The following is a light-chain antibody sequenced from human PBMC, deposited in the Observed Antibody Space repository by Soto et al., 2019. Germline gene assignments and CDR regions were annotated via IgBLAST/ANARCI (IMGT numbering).Light chain of an antibody. V-gene: IGKV4-1*01. CDR2: WAS. CDR3: QQFYSTPRT. J-gene: IGKJ1*01. Sequence: DIVMTQSPESLAVSLGERATINCKPSQSVLYNSNNKNYLAWYQQKPGQPPKLLIYWASTRGSGVPDRFSGSGSATDFTLTISSLLAEDEAVYYCQQFYSTPRTFGQGTMVEIK. CDR1: QSVLYNSNNKNY.